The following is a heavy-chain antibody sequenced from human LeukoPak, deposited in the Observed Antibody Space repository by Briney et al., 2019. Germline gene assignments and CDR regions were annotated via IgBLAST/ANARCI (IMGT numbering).Heavy chain of an antibody. CDR1: GGSISSGGYS. D-gene: IGHD3-22*01. CDR2: IYHSGST. Sequence: SETLSLTCAVSGGSISSGGYSWSWIRQPPGKGLEWIGYIYHSGSTYYNPSLKSRVTISVDRSKNQFSLKLSSVTAADTAVYYCARDRHYYDSSGYYAGFDYWGQGTLVTVSS. V-gene: IGHV4-30-2*01. CDR3: ARDRHYYDSSGYYAGFDY. J-gene: IGHJ4*02.